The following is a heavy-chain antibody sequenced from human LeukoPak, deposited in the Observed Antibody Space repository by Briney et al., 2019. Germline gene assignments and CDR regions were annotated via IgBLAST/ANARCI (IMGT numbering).Heavy chain of an antibody. CDR3: ARLPVIVGAWSPIDY. V-gene: IGHV1-2*02. J-gene: IGHJ4*02. CDR1: GYTFTGYY. D-gene: IGHD1-26*01. CDR2: INPESGGT. Sequence: RAASVKVSCKASGYTFTGYYMHWVRQAPGQGLEWMGWINPESGGTNYAQQFQGRVTMTRDTSISTAYMELTSLRSDDTAVYYCARLPVIVGAWSPIDYWGQGTRVTVSS.